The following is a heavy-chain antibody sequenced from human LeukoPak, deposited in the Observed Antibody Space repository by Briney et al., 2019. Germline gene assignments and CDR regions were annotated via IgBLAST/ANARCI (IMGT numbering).Heavy chain of an antibody. Sequence: SETLSLTCTVSGGSISSYYWSWIRQPPGKGLEWIGYIYYTGSTNYNPSLKSRVTISVDTSKNQFSLKLSSVTAADTAVYYCASGKGWFGEFYFDYWGQGTLVTVSS. CDR2: IYYTGST. D-gene: IGHD3-10*01. J-gene: IGHJ4*02. V-gene: IGHV4-59*01. CDR1: GGSISSYY. CDR3: ASGKGWFGEFYFDY.